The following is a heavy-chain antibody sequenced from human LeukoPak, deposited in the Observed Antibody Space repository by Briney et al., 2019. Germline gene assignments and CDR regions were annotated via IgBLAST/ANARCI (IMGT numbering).Heavy chain of an antibody. J-gene: IGHJ4*02. V-gene: IGHV4-39*01. D-gene: IGHD6-13*01. CDR1: GVSVSSRSYD. CDR2: IYYSGST. Sequence: PSETLSLTCSVSGVSVSSRSYDWRWIRQPPGRGVEWSGSIYYSGSTYYHPSLKSRVTISVDTSKNKSSLKLSSVTAADTAVYYCARHSGPYSSSWFDYWGQGTLVTVSS. CDR3: ARHSGPYSSSWFDY.